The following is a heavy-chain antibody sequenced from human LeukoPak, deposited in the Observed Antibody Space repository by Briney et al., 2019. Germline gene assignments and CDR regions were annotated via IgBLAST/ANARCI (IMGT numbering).Heavy chain of an antibody. CDR2: FDPEDGET. Sequence: ASVKVSCKASGYTLTELSMKWVRQAPGKGLEWWGGFDPEDGETIYAQKFQGRVTMTTDTSTSTAYMELSRLRSEDTAVYCCARGQYHLAAAGPTYYWGQGTLVTVSS. CDR1: GYTLTELS. CDR3: ARGQYHLAAAGPTYY. J-gene: IGHJ4*02. D-gene: IGHD6-13*01. V-gene: IGHV1-24*01.